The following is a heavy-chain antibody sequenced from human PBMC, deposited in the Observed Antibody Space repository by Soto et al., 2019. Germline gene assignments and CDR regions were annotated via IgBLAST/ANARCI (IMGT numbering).Heavy chain of an antibody. CDR2: INHSGRT. J-gene: IGHJ6*02. CDR3: ARGLRGVIITSYYFVMDV. V-gene: IGHV4-34*01. D-gene: IGHD3-10*01. CDR1: GGSFSGYY. Sequence: QVQLQQWGAGLLKPSETLSLTCAVYGGSFSGYYWSWIRQPPGKGLVWIGDINHSGRTKYNPSLKRRVTISTDMCRNQFALRLTSVTAADTALYYCARGLRGVIITSYYFVMDVWGQGTTVTVSS.